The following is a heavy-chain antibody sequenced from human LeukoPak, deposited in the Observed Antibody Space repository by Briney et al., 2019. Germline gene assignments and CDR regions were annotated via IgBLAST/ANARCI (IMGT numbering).Heavy chain of an antibody. V-gene: IGHV3-13*01. J-gene: IGHJ6*02. CDR3: VRDGLRGYSNGCLGHYYGMDV. CDR1: GFTFSSYD. CDR2: IGTTSDT. D-gene: IGHD5-18*01. Sequence: GGSLRLSCAASGFTFSSYDMHWVRQPTGKGLEWVSAIGTTSDTYYPGSVKGRFTISRENAKNSLYLQMNSLTAGDTAVYYCVRDGLRGYSNGCLGHYYGMDVWGQGTTVTVSS.